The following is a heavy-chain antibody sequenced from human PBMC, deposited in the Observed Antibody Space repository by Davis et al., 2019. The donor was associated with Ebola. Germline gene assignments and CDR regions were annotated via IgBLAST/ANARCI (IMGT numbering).Heavy chain of an antibody. CDR2: VNQGATTN. D-gene: IGHD2-15*01. CDR1: GFTFSYYW. Sequence: GESLKISCAGSGFTFSYYWMSWVRQAPGKGLEWVANVNQGATTNNYVDSVRGRFTISRDNSKNTLYLQMNSLRAEDTAVYYCARGFLCSGGSCYDAFDIWGQGTMVTVSS. V-gene: IGHV3-7*01. CDR3: ARGFLCSGGSCYDAFDI. J-gene: IGHJ3*02.